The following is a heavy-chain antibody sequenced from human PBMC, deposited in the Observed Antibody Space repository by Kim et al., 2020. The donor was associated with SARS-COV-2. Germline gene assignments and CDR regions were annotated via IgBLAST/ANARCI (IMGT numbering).Heavy chain of an antibody. CDR2: INTNTGNP. CDR3: ARAWVSTGTTFYYGMDV. CDR1: GYTFTSYA. Sequence: ASVKVSCKASGYTFTSYAMNWVRQAPGQGLEWMGWINTNTGNPTYAQGFTGRFVFSLDTSVSTAYLQISSLKAEDTAMYYCARAWVSTGTTFYYGMDVWGQGTTVTVSS. D-gene: IGHD1-7*01. V-gene: IGHV7-4-1*02. J-gene: IGHJ6*02.